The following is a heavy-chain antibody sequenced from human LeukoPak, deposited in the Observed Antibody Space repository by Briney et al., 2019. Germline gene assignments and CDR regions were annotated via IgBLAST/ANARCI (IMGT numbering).Heavy chain of an antibody. J-gene: IGHJ4*02. CDR2: INPNSGGT. D-gene: IGHD3-22*01. CDR3: ARDPNYYDSSGYYWTSHYFDY. V-gene: IGHV1-2*02. CDR1: GYTFTGYY. Sequence: GASVKVSCKASGYTFTGYYMHWVRQAPGQGLEWMGWINPNSGGTNYAQKFQGRVTMTRDTSISTAYMELGRLRSDDTAVYYCARDPNYYDSSGYYWTSHYFDYWGQGTLVTVSS.